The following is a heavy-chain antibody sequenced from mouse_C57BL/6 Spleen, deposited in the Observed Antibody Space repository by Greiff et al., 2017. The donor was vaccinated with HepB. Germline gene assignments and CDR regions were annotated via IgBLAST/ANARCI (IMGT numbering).Heavy chain of an antibody. D-gene: IGHD2-4*01. CDR1: GYTFTSYG. V-gene: IGHV1-81*01. J-gene: IGHJ3*01. CDR3: ARGTVTKYDYDPSWFAY. CDR2: IYPRSGNT. Sequence: QVQLQQSGAELARPGASVKLSCKASGYTFTSYGISWVKQRTGQGLEWIGEIYPRSGNTYYNEKFKGKATLTADKSSSTAYMELRSLTSEDSAVYFCARGTVTKYDYDPSWFAYWGQGTLVTVSA.